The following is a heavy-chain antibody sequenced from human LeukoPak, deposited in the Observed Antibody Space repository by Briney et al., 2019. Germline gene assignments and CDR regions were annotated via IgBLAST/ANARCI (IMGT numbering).Heavy chain of an antibody. CDR1: GGSFSGYY. J-gene: IGHJ4*02. V-gene: IGHV4-34*01. Sequence: PSETLSLTCAVYGGSFSGYYWSWIRQPPGKGLEWIGEINHSGSTNYNPSLKSRVTISVDTSKNQFSLKLSSVTAADTAVYYCARVRGSGWINYWGQGTLVTVYS. D-gene: IGHD6-19*01. CDR3: ARVRGSGWINY. CDR2: INHSGST.